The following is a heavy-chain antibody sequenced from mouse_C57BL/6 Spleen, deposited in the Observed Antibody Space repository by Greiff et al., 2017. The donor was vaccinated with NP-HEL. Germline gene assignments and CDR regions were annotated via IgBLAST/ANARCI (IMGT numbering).Heavy chain of an antibody. Sequence: VQLQQPGAELVKPGASVKLSCKASGYTFTSYWMQWVKQRPGQGLEWIGEIDPSDSYTNYNQKFKGKATLTVDTSSSTAYMQLSSLTSEDSAVYYCARRAYGNYGAYWGQGTLVTVSA. CDR2: IDPSDSYT. V-gene: IGHV1-50*01. CDR3: ARRAYGNYGAY. CDR1: GYTFTSYW. J-gene: IGHJ3*01. D-gene: IGHD2-1*01.